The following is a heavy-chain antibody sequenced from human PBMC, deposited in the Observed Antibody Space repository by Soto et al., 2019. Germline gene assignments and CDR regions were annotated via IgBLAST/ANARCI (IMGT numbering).Heavy chain of an antibody. Sequence: ASVKVSCKASGYTFTGYYMHWVRQAPGQGLAGMGWINPNSGGTNYAQKFQGRVTMTRDTSISTAYMELSRLRSGDTAVYYCARELTVDTAMVGHWGQGTLVTVSS. CDR2: INPNSGGT. CDR1: GYTFTGYY. V-gene: IGHV1-2*02. CDR3: ARELTVDTAMVGH. J-gene: IGHJ4*02. D-gene: IGHD5-18*01.